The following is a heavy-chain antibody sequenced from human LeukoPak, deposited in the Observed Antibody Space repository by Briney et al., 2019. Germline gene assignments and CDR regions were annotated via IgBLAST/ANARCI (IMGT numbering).Heavy chain of an antibody. V-gene: IGHV3-11*01. J-gene: IGHJ3*02. Sequence: GGSLRLSCAASGFTFSDYCMSWIRQAPGKGLEWVSYISSSGSTIYYADSVKGRFTISRDNAKNSLYLQMNSLRAEDTAVYYCARDRVPRRYCSGGSCYLDAFDIWGQGTMVTVSS. CDR1: GFTFSDYC. D-gene: IGHD2-15*01. CDR2: ISSSGSTI. CDR3: ARDRVPRRYCSGGSCYLDAFDI.